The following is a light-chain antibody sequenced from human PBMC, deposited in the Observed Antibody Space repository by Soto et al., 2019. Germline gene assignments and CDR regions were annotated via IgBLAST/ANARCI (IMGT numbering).Light chain of an antibody. J-gene: IGKJ2*01. CDR3: QQYGRSSYT. V-gene: IGKV3-20*01. CDR1: QSVSSSY. CDR2: DAS. Sequence: EIVLTQSPGTLSLSPGERATLSCRASQSVSSSYLAWYQQKPGQAPRLLIYDASSRATGIPDRFSGSGSGTEFTLTISRLEPEDFAVYYCQQYGRSSYTFGQGTKLEIK.